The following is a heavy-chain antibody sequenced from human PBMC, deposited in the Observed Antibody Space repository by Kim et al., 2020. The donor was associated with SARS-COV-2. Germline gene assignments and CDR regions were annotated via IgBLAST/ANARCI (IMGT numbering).Heavy chain of an antibody. V-gene: IGHV1-3*01. Sequence: ASVKVSCKASGYSFNNYAVHWVRQAPGQRLEWMGWIHAGNGFTKYSRTFEGRVTITRDTSASTVYMEMSSLRSEDTAVYYCARMGSGSGGDPYYYYMDVW. CDR3: ARMGSGSGGDPYYYYMDV. D-gene: IGHD3-10*01. CDR1: GYSFNNYA. CDR2: IHAGNGFT. J-gene: IGHJ6*03.